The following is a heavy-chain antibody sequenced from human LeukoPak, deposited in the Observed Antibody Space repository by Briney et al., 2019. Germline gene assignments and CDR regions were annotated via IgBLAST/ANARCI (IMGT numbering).Heavy chain of an antibody. CDR1: GYSFTSYW. D-gene: IGHD2-15*01. CDR3: ATEYCSGGSCYSMDY. J-gene: IGHJ4*02. Sequence: GASLRISCKGSGYSFTSYWISWVRQMPGKGLEWMGRIDPSDSYTNSSPSFQGHATISADKSISTAYLQWSSLKASDTAMYYCATEYCSGGSCYSMDYWGQGTLVTVSS. CDR2: IDPSDSYT. V-gene: IGHV5-10-1*01.